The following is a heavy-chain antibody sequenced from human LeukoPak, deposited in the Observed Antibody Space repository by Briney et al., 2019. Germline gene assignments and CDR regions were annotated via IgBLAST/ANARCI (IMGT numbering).Heavy chain of an antibody. CDR1: GFTFSSYS. J-gene: IGHJ4*02. V-gene: IGHV3-21*01. D-gene: IGHD3-22*01. Sequence: PGGSLRLSCAASGFTFSSYSMNWVRQAPGKGLEWVSSISSSSSYIYYADSVKGRFTISRDNAKNSLYLQMNSLRAEDTAVYYCARSFHPTITMIVVDYYGYWGQGTLVTVSS. CDR3: ARSFHPTITMIVVDYYGY. CDR2: ISSSSSYI.